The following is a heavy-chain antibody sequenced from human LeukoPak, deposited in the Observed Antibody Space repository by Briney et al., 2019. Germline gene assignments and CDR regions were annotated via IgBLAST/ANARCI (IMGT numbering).Heavy chain of an antibody. CDR3: ARNVGYCSSTGCYNFDY. D-gene: IGHD2-2*01. V-gene: IGHV4-39*01. CDR2: IYYSGST. Sequence: PSETLSLTCTVSGGSISRTSYYWGWIRQPPGKGLEWIGSIYYSGSTYCNPSLKSRVTISVDTSKNQFSLKLSSVTAADTAVYYCARNVGYCSSTGCYNFDYWGQGTLVTVSS. CDR1: GGSISRTSYY. J-gene: IGHJ4*02.